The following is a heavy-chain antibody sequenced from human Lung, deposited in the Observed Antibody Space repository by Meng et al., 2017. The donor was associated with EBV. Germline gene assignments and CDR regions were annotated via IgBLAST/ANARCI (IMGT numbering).Heavy chain of an antibody. CDR1: GASISRSDL. J-gene: IGHJ4*02. CDR2: IYHSGST. D-gene: IGHD2-2*01. Sequence: QGAGPGVVKPSGTLSLTCDYPGASISRSDLWSWVRQPPGKGLEWIGEIYHSGSTNYNPSLKSRVTISVDTSKNQFSLSLNSVTAADTAVYYCARGGTSSAPFDYWGQETLVTVSS. V-gene: IGHV4-4*02. CDR3: ARGGTSSAPFDY.